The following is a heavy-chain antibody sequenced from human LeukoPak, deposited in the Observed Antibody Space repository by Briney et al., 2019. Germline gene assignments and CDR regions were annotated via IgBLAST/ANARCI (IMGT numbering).Heavy chain of an antibody. V-gene: IGHV1-18*01. CDR1: GGTFSSYA. CDR2: ISAYNGNT. J-gene: IGHJ6*03. D-gene: IGHD3-3*01. CDR3: ARGGGFLERLGNYYYYMDV. Sequence: GASVKVSCKASGGTFSSYAISWVRQAPGQGLEWMGWISAYNGNTNYAQKLQGRVTMTTDTSTSTAYMELRSLRSDDTAVYYCARGGGFLERLGNYYYYMDVWGKGTTVTVSS.